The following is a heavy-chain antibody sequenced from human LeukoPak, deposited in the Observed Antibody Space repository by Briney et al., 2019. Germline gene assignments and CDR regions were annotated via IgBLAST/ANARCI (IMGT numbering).Heavy chain of an antibody. D-gene: IGHD3-10*01. CDR1: GFTFSSYW. J-gene: IGHJ4*02. CDR3: ARARGYLDY. Sequence: PGGSLRLSCAASGFTFSSYWMHWVRQAPGRGLVWVSRINTDGSITGYADSVKGRFTISRDNAKNTLYLQMNNLRAEDTAAYYCARARGYLDYWGQGTLVTVSS. V-gene: IGHV3-74*01. CDR2: INTDGSIT.